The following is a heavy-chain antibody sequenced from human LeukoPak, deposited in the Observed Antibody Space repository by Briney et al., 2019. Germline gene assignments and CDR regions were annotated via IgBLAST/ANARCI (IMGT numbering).Heavy chain of an antibody. V-gene: IGHV3-23*01. CDR3: ARGKRGVYYYYGMDV. CDR2: ISGSGGST. Sequence: PGGSLRLSCAASGFTSSSYAMSWVRQAPGKGLEWVSTISGSGGSTYYADSVKGRFTISRDNSKNTLFLQMNSLRVADTAVYSCARGKRGVYYYYGMDVWGQGTTVTVSS. CDR1: GFTSSSYA. J-gene: IGHJ6*02. D-gene: IGHD3-10*01.